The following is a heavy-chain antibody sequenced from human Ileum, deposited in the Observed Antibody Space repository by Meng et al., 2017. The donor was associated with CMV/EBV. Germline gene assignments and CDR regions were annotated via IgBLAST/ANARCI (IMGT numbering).Heavy chain of an antibody. J-gene: IGHJ6*02. Sequence: ASVKVSCKTSGYVFSDYYIHWVRQVPGHGLEWMGVINASGGSTMFAQKFQGRVTLTRDTSTTTVHMEMSSLRSEDTATYYCARGAVGNSRRPYYATDVWGQGTTVTVSS. CDR1: GYVFSDYY. V-gene: IGHV1-46*01. CDR3: ARGAVGNSRRPYYATDV. D-gene: IGHD1-14*01. CDR2: INASGGST.